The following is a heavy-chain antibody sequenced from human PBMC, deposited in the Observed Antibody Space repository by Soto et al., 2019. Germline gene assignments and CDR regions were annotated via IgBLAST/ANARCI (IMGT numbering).Heavy chain of an antibody. CDR1: GGSISSYY. J-gene: IGHJ6*02. D-gene: IGHD3-10*01. V-gene: IGHV4-59*01. CDR2: IYYSGST. CDR3: ARGDPLLWFGEKVYYGMDV. Sequence: QVQLQESGPGLVKPSETLSLTCTVSGGSISSYYWSWIRQPPGKGLEWIGYIYYSGSTNYNPSLKCRVTISVDPSKNQFSLKLSSVTAADTAVYYCARGDPLLWFGEKVYYGMDVWGQGTTVTVSS.